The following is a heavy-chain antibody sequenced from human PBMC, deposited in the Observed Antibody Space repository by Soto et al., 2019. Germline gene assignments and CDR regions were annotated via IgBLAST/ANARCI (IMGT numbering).Heavy chain of an antibody. CDR3: ARQGYCSNPACYTVDY. J-gene: IGHJ4*02. CDR2: IYPGDSNT. V-gene: IGHV5-51*01. CDR1: GYSFTSYW. Sequence: GESLKISCRGSGYSFTSYWIGWVRQMPVKGLEWMGIIYPGDSNTRYSPSFKGQVTISADKSISSAYLQWSSLKASDTAMYYCARQGYCSNPACYTVDYWGQGTLVAVSS. D-gene: IGHD2-2*02.